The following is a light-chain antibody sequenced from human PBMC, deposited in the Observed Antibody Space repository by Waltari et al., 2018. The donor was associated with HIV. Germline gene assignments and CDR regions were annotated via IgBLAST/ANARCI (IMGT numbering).Light chain of an antibody. V-gene: IGLV1-51*01. J-gene: IGLJ7*02. CDR3: GTWDSSLSAAV. CDR1: SSNIGKNY. Sequence: QSVLTQPLSVSAAPGQKVTISCSGSSSNIGKNYVSWYQQLPGTAPKLLIYDNNKRPSGIPDRFSGSKSGTSATLGITGLQTGDEADYYCGTWDSSLSAAVFGGGTQLTAL. CDR2: DNN.